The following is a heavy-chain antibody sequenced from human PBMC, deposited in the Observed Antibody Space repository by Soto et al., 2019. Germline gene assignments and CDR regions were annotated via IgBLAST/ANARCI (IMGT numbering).Heavy chain of an antibody. J-gene: IGHJ3*01. D-gene: IGHD6-6*01. V-gene: IGHV4-39*01. CDR3: ARLDLVLAAFDF. CDR1: GGSISSSSYY. CDR2: IYYSGST. Sequence: QLQLQESDPGLVKPSETLSLTCTVSGGSISSSSYYWGWIRQPPGKGLEWIGSIYYSGSTYYNPSPKSRVTISVGRSRNQFSLKLSSVTAADTAVYYCARLDLVLAAFDFWGQGTMVTVSA.